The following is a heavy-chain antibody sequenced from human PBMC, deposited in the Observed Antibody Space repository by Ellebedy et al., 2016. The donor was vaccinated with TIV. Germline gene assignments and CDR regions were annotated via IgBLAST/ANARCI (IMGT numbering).Heavy chain of an antibody. Sequence: PGGSLRLSCAASGFLFSRHAMTWVRQAPGKGLEWVSAINDGDGHTFYADSVKGRFIISRDNSKSTLYLQMSSLRAEDTAVYYCAGGGSGYWGSWGQGTLVTVTS. V-gene: IGHV3-23*01. CDR2: INDGDGHT. CDR1: GFLFSRHA. D-gene: IGHD3-22*01. J-gene: IGHJ4*02. CDR3: AGGGSGYWGS.